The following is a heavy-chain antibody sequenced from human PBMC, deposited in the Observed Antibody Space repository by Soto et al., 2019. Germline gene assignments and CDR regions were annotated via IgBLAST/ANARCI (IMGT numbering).Heavy chain of an antibody. V-gene: IGHV3-23*01. CDR3: AKVAGGLGYFDL. CDR2: ISATGGNI. J-gene: IGHJ2*01. Sequence: GGSLRLSCAASGFTFSDYWMHWVRQPPGKGLVWVSTISATGGNIEYTDSLKGRFTISRDNSKNTLYLQLNGLTSDDTAVHYCAKVAGGLGYFDLWGRGTLVTVSS. D-gene: IGHD3-16*01. CDR1: GFTFSDYW.